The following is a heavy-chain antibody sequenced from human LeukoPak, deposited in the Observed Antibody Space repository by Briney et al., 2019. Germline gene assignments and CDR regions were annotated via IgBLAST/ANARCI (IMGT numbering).Heavy chain of an antibody. V-gene: IGHV3-9*01. J-gene: IGHJ4*02. D-gene: IGHD3-9*01. CDR1: GFTFDDYA. CDR2: ISWNSNNI. Sequence: GGSLRLSCAASGFTFDDYAMHWVRQAPGKGLEWVSGISWNSNNIGYADSVKGRFTISRDNAKNSLYLQMNSLRAEDTALYYCAKDRRYGYYDILAGYTNFDYWGQGTLVTVSS. CDR3: AKDRRYGYYDILAGYTNFDY.